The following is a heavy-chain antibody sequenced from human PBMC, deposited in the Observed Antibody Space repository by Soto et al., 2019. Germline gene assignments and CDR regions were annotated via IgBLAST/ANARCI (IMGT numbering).Heavy chain of an antibody. CDR2: ISGSGGST. CDR3: AKDLAAPLIIAVAGITNFDY. V-gene: IGHV3-23*01. CDR1: GFTFSSYA. Sequence: PGGSLRLSCAASGFTFSSYAMSWVRQAPGKGLEWVSAISGSGGSTYYADSVKGRFTISRDNSKNTLHLQMNSLRAEDTAVYYCAKDLAAPLIIAVAGITNFDYWGQGTLVTVSS. J-gene: IGHJ4*02. D-gene: IGHD6-19*01.